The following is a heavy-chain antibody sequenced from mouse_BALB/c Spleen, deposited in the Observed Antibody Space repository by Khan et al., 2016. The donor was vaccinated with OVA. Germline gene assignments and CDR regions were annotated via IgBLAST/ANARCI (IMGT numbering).Heavy chain of an antibody. CDR1: GYTFTDYY. D-gene: IGHD1-1*01. CDR3: SRSVLGSFVF. V-gene: IGHV1-77*01. Sequence: QVQLQQSGAELARPGASVKLSCKASGYTFTDYYINWMKQRTGLGLEWIGHIYPGNDNTYYNENFTGKATLTADKSSSKAFMHLSSLTFEDSSVYFCSRSVLGSFVFWGQGTLVTVST. J-gene: IGHJ3*01. CDR2: IYPGNDNT.